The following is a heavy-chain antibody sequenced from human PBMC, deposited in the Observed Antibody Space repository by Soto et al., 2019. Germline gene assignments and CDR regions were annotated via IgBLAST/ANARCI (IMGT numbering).Heavy chain of an antibody. CDR3: ASVRGGYYYAMDV. V-gene: IGHV4-4*02. CDR1: GGSISSSNW. D-gene: IGHD3-10*02. Sequence: QVQLQESGPGLVKPSGTLSLTCAVSGGSISSSNWWSWVRQPPGKGLEWIGEIYHSGSTNYNPSLQSRVTRSVDKSKTQCSLKLSSVTAADTAVYYCASVRGGYYYAMDVWGQGTTVTVSS. CDR2: IYHSGST. J-gene: IGHJ6*02.